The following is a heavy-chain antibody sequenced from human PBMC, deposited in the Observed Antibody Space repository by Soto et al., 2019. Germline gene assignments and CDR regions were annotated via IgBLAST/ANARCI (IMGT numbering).Heavy chain of an antibody. V-gene: IGHV3-64D*08. Sequence: GGSLRLSSSASGFTLSSYAMHWVRQALEKGLKYVSAISRNGGSTYYADSVKGRCTISRDNSKNTLYLQMSSLRAEDTAVYYCVKDMYYEFYSGHFNRFAPWAQRTLDTGSS. CDR2: ISRNGGST. CDR1: GFTLSSYA. CDR3: VKDMYYEFYSGHFNRFAP. D-gene: IGHD3-3*01. J-gene: IGHJ5*01.